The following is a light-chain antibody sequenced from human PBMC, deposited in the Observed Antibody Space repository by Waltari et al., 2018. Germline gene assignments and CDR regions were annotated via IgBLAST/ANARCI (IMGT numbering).Light chain of an antibody. CDR1: SSNIGAGHH. CDR3: QSFDTSLGAI. J-gene: IGLJ2*01. Sequence: QSVLAQPPPVSGAPGQRVTISCPGSSSNIGAGHHVPWYQEFPGTAPKLLIYGDSNRPSGVPDRFSGSKSGTSASLAITGLQAEDEANYYCQSFDTSLGAIFGGGTKVTVL. CDR2: GDS. V-gene: IGLV1-40*01.